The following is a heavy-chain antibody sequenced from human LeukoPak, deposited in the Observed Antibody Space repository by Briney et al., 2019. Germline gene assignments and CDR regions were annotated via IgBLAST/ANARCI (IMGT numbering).Heavy chain of an antibody. J-gene: IGHJ4*02. D-gene: IGHD2-2*01. CDR2: IKQDGSVK. Sequence: PGGSLRLSCAASGFTLSRCWMSWVRQAPGKGLEWVANIKQDGSVKYYVDSVKGRFTISRDNAKNSLYLQMSSLRVEDTAVYYCSRDIAAVPAGDYWGQGTLVTVSS. CDR3: SRDIAAVPAGDY. V-gene: IGHV3-7*01. CDR1: GFTLSRCW.